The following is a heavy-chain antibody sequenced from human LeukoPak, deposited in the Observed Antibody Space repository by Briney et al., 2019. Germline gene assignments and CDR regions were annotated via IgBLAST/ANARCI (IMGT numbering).Heavy chain of an antibody. Sequence: GGSLRLSCVASGFTFSIHWMTWVRQAPGKGLEWVSSIDTSTTYITYADSVKGRFTISRDNARNSLYLQMSSLRADDTAVYYCARDATRGGDNDYWGQGTRVIVSS. CDR3: ARDATRGGDNDY. CDR1: GFTFSIHW. D-gene: IGHD2-21*02. J-gene: IGHJ4*02. CDR2: IDTSTTYI. V-gene: IGHV3-21*01.